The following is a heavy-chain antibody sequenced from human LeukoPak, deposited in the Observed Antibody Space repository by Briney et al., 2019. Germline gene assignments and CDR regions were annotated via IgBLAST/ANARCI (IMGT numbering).Heavy chain of an antibody. Sequence: ASVKVSCKASGYTFTGYYMHWVRQAPRQGLEWMGWINPNSGGTNYAQKFQGRVTMTRDTSISTAYMELSRLRSDDTAVYYCAREKSVVPAALYYFDYCGQGPLVTVSS. J-gene: IGHJ4*02. CDR2: INPNSGGT. D-gene: IGHD2-2*01. V-gene: IGHV1-2*02. CDR3: AREKSVVPAALYYFDY. CDR1: GYTFTGYY.